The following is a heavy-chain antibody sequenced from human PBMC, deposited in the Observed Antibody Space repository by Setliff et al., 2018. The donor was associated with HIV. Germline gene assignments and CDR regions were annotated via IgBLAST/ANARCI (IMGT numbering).Heavy chain of an antibody. J-gene: IGHJ4*02. D-gene: IGHD3-9*01. CDR3: ARGNPDFDILTGYWSHYFHY. V-gene: IGHV4-59*10. CDR1: DGSFSGYY. Sequence: SETLSLTCAVYDGSFSGYYWIWIRQPAGKGLEWIGRIYTSGSTNYNPSLKSRVTISLDTSKNQFSLKLRSVSAADTAMYYCARGNPDFDILTGYWSHYFHYWGQGRPVTVSS. CDR2: IYTSGST.